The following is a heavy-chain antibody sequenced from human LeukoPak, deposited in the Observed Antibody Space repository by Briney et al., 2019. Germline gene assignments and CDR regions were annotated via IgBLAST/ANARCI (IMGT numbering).Heavy chain of an antibody. CDR3: ARGRVYANVLNWFDP. CDR2: INPNSGGT. Sequence: ASVKVSCKASGYTFTGYYMHWVRQAPGQGLEWMGWINPNSGGTNYAQKFQGRVTMTRDTSISTAYMELSRLRSDDTAVYYCARGRVYANVLNWFDPWGQGTLVTVSS. V-gene: IGHV1-2*02. J-gene: IGHJ5*02. D-gene: IGHD2-8*01. CDR1: GYTFTGYY.